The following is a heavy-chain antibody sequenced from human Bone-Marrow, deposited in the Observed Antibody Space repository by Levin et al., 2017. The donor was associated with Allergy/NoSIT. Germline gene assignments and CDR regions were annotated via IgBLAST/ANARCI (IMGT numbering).Heavy chain of an antibody. Sequence: LSLTCAASGFTFSVDAVHWVRPAPGKGLEWVAVMSYAADDKYYADSVKGRFTIPRDISGKTSYLQMNSLRNEDTAVYYCATDPVAGKPDYFDYWGQGTLVTVS. J-gene: IGHJ4*02. CDR1: GFTFSVDA. CDR3: ATDPVAGKPDYFDY. V-gene: IGHV3-30-3*01. CDR2: MSYAADDK. D-gene: IGHD6-19*01.